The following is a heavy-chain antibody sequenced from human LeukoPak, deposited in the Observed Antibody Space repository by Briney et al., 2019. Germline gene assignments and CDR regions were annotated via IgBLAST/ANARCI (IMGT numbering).Heavy chain of an antibody. J-gene: IGHJ4*02. V-gene: IGHV3-30*03. CDR3: ARGLGYCSSTSCSPLDY. CDR1: GFTFSSYG. Sequence: GRSLRLSCAASGFTFSSYGMHWVRQAPGKGLEWVAVISYDGSNKYYADSVKGRFTISRDNSKNTLYLQMNSLRAEDTAVYYCARGLGYCSSTSCSPLDYWGQGTLVTVSS. CDR2: ISYDGSNK. D-gene: IGHD2-2*01.